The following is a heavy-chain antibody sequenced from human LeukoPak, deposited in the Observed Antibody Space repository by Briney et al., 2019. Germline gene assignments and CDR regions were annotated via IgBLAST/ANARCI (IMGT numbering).Heavy chain of an antibody. D-gene: IGHD5-12*01. CDR3: ARVAYSAYDYPTLLPPFDY. CDR2: ISWNSNYI. V-gene: IGHV3-9*01. CDR1: GFTFDDYA. J-gene: IGHJ4*02. Sequence: PGGSLRLSCAASGFTFDDYAMHWVRQAPGKGLEWVSGISWNSNYIAYADSVKGRFTISRDNAKNSLYLQMNSLRAEDTALYSCARVAYSAYDYPTLLPPFDYWGQGTLVTVSS.